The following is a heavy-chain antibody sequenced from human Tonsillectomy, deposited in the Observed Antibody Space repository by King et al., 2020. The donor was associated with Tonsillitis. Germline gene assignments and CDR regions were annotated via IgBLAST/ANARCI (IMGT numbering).Heavy chain of an antibody. J-gene: IGHJ4*02. Sequence: QLVQFVSEVKKPWASGRVSCKASGYTFADYDIHLGRLSPGQWFEGIGGINPTSCGKKYAQHFQGRVTRTRDTSIATAYRELSRLRADETAVYYCARECPVSSWTCRYYFDYWGQGTLVTVSS. V-gene: IGHV1-2*02. CDR3: ARECPVSSWTCRYYFDY. D-gene: IGHD6-13*01. CDR1: GYTFADYD. CDR2: INPTSCGK.